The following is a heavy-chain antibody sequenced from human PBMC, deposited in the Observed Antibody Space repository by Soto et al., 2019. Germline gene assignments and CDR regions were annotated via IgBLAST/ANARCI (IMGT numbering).Heavy chain of an antibody. J-gene: IGHJ2*01. CDR1: GYTFTSYY. CDR3: ARDPPGYCSGGSCYSWYFDL. CDR2: INPSGGST. D-gene: IGHD2-15*01. Sequence: ASVKVSCKASGYTFTSYYMHWVRQAPGQGLEWMGIINPSGGSTSYAQKFQGRVTMTRDTSTSTVYMELSSLRSEDTAAYYCARDPPGYCSGGSCYSWYFDLWGRGTLVTVSS. V-gene: IGHV1-46*01.